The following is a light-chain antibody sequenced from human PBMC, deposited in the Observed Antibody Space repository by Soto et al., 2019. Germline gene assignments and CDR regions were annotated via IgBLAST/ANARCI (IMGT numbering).Light chain of an antibody. Sequence: EDVLTNSPATLSLSTGERATLSCRAGVNVADYLSWYQQKPGQTPRLLIYDGSNRATGVPARFSGNGSGTDHTLTISSLEPEDSVVYYCQQRSNWPITFGQGTRLEIK. CDR1: VNVADY. CDR3: QQRSNWPIT. J-gene: IGKJ5*01. V-gene: IGKV3-11*01. CDR2: DGS.